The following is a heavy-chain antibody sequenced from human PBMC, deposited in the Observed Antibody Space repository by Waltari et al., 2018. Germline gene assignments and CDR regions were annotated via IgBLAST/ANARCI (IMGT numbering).Heavy chain of an antibody. J-gene: IGHJ3*01. V-gene: IGHV1-69*12. Sequence: QLHLVQSAAEVRKPGSSVKVSCEAYGGPFGTYAISWVRQPPGQGIEWMGGIIPIYGTPNYAQKFQGRVNVAADELTTTAYMELSSLRSDDTAVYYCAKRIVGGPFDVWGQGTMVTVSS. D-gene: IGHD1-26*01. CDR1: GGPFGTYA. CDR3: AKRIVGGPFDV. CDR2: IIPIYGTP.